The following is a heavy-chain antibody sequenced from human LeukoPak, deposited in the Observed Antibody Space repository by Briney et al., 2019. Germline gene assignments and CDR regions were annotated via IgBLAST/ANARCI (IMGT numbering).Heavy chain of an antibody. J-gene: IGHJ4*02. CDR2: ISSSGSTI. Sequence: GGSLRLSCAASGFTFSSYEMNWVRQAPGKGLEWVSYISSSGSTIYYADSVKGRFTISRDNAKNSLYLQMNSLRAEDTAVYHCARVWANPYPPDYYDSSGPDWGQGTLVTVSS. CDR3: ARVWANPYPPDYYDSSGPD. D-gene: IGHD3-22*01. V-gene: IGHV3-48*03. CDR1: GFTFSSYE.